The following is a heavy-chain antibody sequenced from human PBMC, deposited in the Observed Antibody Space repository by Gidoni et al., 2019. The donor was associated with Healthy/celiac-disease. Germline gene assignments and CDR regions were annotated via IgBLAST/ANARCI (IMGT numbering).Heavy chain of an antibody. V-gene: IGHV3-15*01. CDR1: GFTFSNAW. Sequence: EVQLVESGGGLVKPGGSLRLSCAASGFTFSNAWMSWVRQAPGKGLEWVGRIKSKTDGGTTDYAAPVKGRFTISRDDSKNTLYLQMNSLKTEDTAVYYCTTRPLWFGELRSYYYYMDVWGKGTTVTVSS. CDR2: IKSKTDGGTT. CDR3: TTRPLWFGELRSYYYYMDV. J-gene: IGHJ6*03. D-gene: IGHD3-10*01.